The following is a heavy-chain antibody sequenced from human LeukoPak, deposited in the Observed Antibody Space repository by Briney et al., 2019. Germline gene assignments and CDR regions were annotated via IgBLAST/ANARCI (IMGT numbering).Heavy chain of an antibody. J-gene: IGHJ4*02. Sequence: GGSLRLSCAASGFTLSTCGMHWVRQAPGKGLEWVSLIYSGGAIRYADSVKGRFTISRDSSKNTLFLQMNDLTVEDTARYYCARRPGIWGQGTLVTVSS. V-gene: IGHV3-53*01. CDR2: IYSGGAI. D-gene: IGHD1-14*01. CDR1: GFTLSTCG. CDR3: ARRPGI.